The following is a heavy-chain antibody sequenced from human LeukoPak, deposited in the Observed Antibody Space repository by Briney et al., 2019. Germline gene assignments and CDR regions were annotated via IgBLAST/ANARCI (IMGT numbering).Heavy chain of an antibody. Sequence: GGSLRLSCAASGFTFSDYYMSWIRQAPGKGLEWVSYISKSDTIYYADSVKGRFTISRDNAKNSLYLQMNSLRTEDTAVYYCARPGGSGWYYAFDIWGQGTMVTGSS. V-gene: IGHV3-11*01. D-gene: IGHD6-19*01. CDR3: ARPGGSGWYYAFDI. CDR1: GFTFSDYY. J-gene: IGHJ3*02. CDR2: ISKSDTI.